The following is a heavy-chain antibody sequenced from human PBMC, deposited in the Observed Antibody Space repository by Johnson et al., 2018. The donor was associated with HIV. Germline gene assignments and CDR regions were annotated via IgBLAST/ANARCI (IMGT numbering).Heavy chain of an antibody. CDR3: ARCQGGIQLLFDGFDI. J-gene: IGHJ3*02. D-gene: IGHD5-18*01. V-gene: IGHV3-30-3*01. CDR1: EFTFSTFSRNA. CDR2: ISYDGTNK. Sequence: QVQLVESGGGVVQPGRSMRLSCAASEFTFSTFSRNAMHWVRQAPGKGLEWVAVISYDGTNKYYADPVKGRFTVSRDNAKNSLYLQMNSLRAEDMAVYYCARCQGGIQLLFDGFDIWGQGTLVTVSS.